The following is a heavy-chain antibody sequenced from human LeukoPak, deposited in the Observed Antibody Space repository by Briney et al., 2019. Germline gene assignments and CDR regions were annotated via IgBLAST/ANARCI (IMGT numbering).Heavy chain of an antibody. CDR3: ATQKGGYFFDY. D-gene: IGHD5-12*01. CDR2: INPSSSST. V-gene: IGHV1-46*01. Sequence: ASAKVSCKASGYTFTSYYMQWVRQAPGQGLEWMGIINPSSSSTSYAQKFQGRVTMTRDTSTNTVYMELSSLRSEDTAVYYCATQKGGYFFDYWGQGTLVTVSS. CDR1: GYTFTSYY. J-gene: IGHJ4*02.